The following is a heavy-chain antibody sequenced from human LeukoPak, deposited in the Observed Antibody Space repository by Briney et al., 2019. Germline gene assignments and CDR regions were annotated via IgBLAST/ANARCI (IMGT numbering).Heavy chain of an antibody. CDR2: ISSNGTYT. V-gene: IGHV3-21*01. CDR1: GFTFNKFS. Sequence: GGSLRLSCAASGFTFNKFSFNWVRQAPGKGLEWVSSISSNGTYTYYADSVKGRFTISRDNSKNTLYLQMNSLRAEDTAVYYCARVKGYPDDAFDIWGQGTMVTVSS. D-gene: IGHD3-16*02. CDR3: ARVKGYPDDAFDI. J-gene: IGHJ3*02.